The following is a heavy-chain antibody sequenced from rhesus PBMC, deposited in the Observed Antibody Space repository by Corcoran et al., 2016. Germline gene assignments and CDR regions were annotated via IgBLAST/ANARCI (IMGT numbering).Heavy chain of an antibody. CDR1: GFTFDDYS. CDR2: IMWKDGRT. J-gene: IGHJ4*01. V-gene: IGHV3-134*01. Sequence: DVQLVESGGALAQPGGSLRLSCAASGFTFDDYSMSWVRQAPGKGLVWVSRIMWKDGRTDDAHYVKGRFTISRDNAKNTLYLQMDRLRAEDTALYYCSRAPGTADDYWGQGVLVTVSS. CDR3: SRAPGTADDY. D-gene: IGHD5-42*01.